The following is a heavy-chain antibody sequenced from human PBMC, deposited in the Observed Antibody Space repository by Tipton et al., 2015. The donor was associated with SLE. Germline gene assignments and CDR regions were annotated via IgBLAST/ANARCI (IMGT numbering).Heavy chain of an antibody. CDR3: ARQAYLCSTTSCPMNPDAFDI. Sequence: TLSLTCTVSGGSISSYYWSWIRQPPGKGLEWIGRIYYIGSTSYNPPLKSRVTISVDTSKNQFSLKLSSVTAADTAVYFCARQAYLCSTTSCPMNPDAFDIWGQGTMVTVSS. CDR1: GGSISSYY. D-gene: IGHD2-2*01. V-gene: IGHV4-59*08. CDR2: IYYIGST. J-gene: IGHJ3*02.